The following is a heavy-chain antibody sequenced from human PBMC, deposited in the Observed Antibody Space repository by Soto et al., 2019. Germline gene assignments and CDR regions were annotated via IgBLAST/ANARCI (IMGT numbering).Heavy chain of an antibody. CDR1: GGSVSSNSYY. CDR3: ASTFRGYYFDY. V-gene: IGHV4-61*01. Sequence: LSLTCTVSGGSVSSNSYYWSWIRQPPGKGLEWIGYIYYSGGTNYNPSLKSRVAMSVDTSKSQFSLKLSSVTAADTAVYYCASTFRGYYFDYWGQGTLVTVSS. J-gene: IGHJ4*02. CDR2: IYYSGGT.